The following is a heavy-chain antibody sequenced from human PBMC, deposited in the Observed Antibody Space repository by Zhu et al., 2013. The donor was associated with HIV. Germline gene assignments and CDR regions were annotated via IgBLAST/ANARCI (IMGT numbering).Heavy chain of an antibody. CDR2: IIPIFGTA. Sequence: QVQLVQSGAEVKKPGSSVKVSCKASGGTFSSYAISWVRQAPGQGLEWMGGIIPIFGTANYAQKFQGRVTITADESTSTAYMELSSLRSEDTAVYYCARSKYYYDSSGYYYDPQSYWGQGTLVTVSS. J-gene: IGHJ4*02. CDR3: ARSKYYYDSSGYYYDPQSY. CDR1: GGTFSSYA. D-gene: IGHD3-22*01. V-gene: IGHV1-69*01.